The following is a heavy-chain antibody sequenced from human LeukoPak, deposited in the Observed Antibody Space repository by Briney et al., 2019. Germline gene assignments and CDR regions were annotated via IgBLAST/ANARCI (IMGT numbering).Heavy chain of an antibody. CDR3: ARQDCSGGSCSCAY. D-gene: IGHD2-15*01. CDR1: GYTFTSYW. V-gene: IGHV5-51*01. CDR2: IYPGASDT. Sequence: GESLKISCKGSGYTFTSYWIGWVRQMPGKGLEWMGIIYPGASDTRYSPSFQGQVTISVDKSIATAYLQWSSLKASDTAMYYCARQDCSGGSCSCAYWGQGTLVPVSS. J-gene: IGHJ4*02.